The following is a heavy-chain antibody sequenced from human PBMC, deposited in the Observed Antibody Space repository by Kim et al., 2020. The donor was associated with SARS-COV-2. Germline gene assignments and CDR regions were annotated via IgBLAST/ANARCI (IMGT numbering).Heavy chain of an antibody. Sequence: ASVKVSCKASGYTFTSYYMHWVRQAPGQGLEWMGIINPSGGSTSYAQKFQGRVTMTRDTSTSTVYMELSSLRSEDTAVYYCARRRPLRGVIENWFDPWGQGTLVTVSS. V-gene: IGHV1-46*01. D-gene: IGHD3-10*01. CDR2: INPSGGST. J-gene: IGHJ5*02. CDR3: ARRRPLRGVIENWFDP. CDR1: GYTFTSYY.